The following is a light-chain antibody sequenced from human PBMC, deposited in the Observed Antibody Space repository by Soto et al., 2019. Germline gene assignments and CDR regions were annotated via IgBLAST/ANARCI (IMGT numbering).Light chain of an antibody. V-gene: IGKV3-11*01. CDR3: QQRSNWPIT. J-gene: IGKJ5*01. Sequence: IVMPQSPATLSVSPWDRATPSCRASQSVSSNVAWYQQKPGQAPRILSDGAFHRATGIPARCSGSGSGTDFTLTSSSLEPEDFAVYDCQQRSNWPITCGQGTRLEIK. CDR2: GAF. CDR1: QSVSSN.